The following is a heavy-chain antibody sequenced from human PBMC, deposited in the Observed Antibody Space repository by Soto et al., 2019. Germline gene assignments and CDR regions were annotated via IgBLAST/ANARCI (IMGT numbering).Heavy chain of an antibody. CDR2: IIPIFGTA. V-gene: IGHV1-69*01. Sequence: QVQLVQSGAEVKKPASSVKVSCKASGGTFSSYAISWVRQAPGQGLEWMGGIIPIFGTANYAQKLQGRVTITADEPTSTAYIELSSLRSEDTAVYYCARDREDGYKVFHERYYFDYWGQGTLVTVSS. J-gene: IGHJ4*02. CDR3: ARDREDGYKVFHERYYFDY. CDR1: GGTFSSYA. D-gene: IGHD5-12*01.